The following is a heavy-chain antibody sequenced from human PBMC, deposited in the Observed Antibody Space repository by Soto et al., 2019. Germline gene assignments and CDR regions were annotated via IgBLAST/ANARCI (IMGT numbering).Heavy chain of an antibody. J-gene: IGHJ3*02. CDR1: GYSFTSYW. Sequence: GESLKISCKGSGYSFTSYWIGWVRQMPGKGLEWMGIIYPGDSDTRYSPSFQGQVIISADKSISTAYLQWTSLKASDTAIYYCARARVSTPRLEDPFDIWGQGTMVTVSS. D-gene: IGHD5-12*01. CDR3: ARARVSTPRLEDPFDI. V-gene: IGHV5-51*01. CDR2: IYPGDSDT.